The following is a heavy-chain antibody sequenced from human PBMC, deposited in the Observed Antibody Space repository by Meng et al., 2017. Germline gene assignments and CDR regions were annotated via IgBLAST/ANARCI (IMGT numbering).Heavy chain of an antibody. Sequence: ASVKVSCKASGYTFTGYYMHWVRQAPGQGLEWMGWINPNSGGTNYAQKFQGRVTMTRDTSISTAYMELSRLGSDDTAVYYCAREGIAAAGILCAFDIWGQGTMVTVSS. J-gene: IGHJ3*02. V-gene: IGHV1-2*02. CDR2: INPNSGGT. CDR1: GYTFTGYY. CDR3: AREGIAAAGILCAFDI. D-gene: IGHD6-13*01.